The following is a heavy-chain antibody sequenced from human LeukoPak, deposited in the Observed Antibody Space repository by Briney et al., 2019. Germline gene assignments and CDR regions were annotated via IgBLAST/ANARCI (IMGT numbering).Heavy chain of an antibody. CDR1: GFTFSSYA. CDR3: AKEAVAAAGPFDY. D-gene: IGHD6-13*01. V-gene: IGHV3-23*01. Sequence: QPGGSLRLSCAASGFTFSSYAMSWVRQAPGKGLEWVSSISGSGGSIYYADSVKGRSTISRDNSKSTLYLQMNSLRAEDTAIYYCAKEAVAAAGPFDYWGQGTLVTVSS. J-gene: IGHJ4*02. CDR2: ISGSGGSI.